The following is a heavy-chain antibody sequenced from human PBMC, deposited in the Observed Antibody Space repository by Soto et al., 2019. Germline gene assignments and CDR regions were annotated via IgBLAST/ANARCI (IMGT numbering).Heavy chain of an antibody. CDR2: MNANSGNT. V-gene: IGHV1-8*01. D-gene: IGHD2-15*01. CDR3: ARVYGGSVHGYYYYSMDV. Sequence: ASVKVSFKASLYTFTSYDINWVRQATGQGLEGMGWMNANSGNTGYAQKFQGRVTMTRNTSISTAYMELISLRSEDTAVYYCARVYGGSVHGYYYYSMDVWGQGTTVTVSS. J-gene: IGHJ6*02. CDR1: LYTFTSYD.